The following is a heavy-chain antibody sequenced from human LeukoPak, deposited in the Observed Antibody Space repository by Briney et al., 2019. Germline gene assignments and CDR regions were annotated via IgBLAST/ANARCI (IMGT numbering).Heavy chain of an antibody. V-gene: IGHV3-73*01. D-gene: IGHD6-19*01. CDR3: TRQVYSSGWHDYYYMDV. J-gene: IGHJ6*03. CDR1: GFTFSNAW. CDR2: IRSKANSYAT. Sequence: GGSLRLSCAASGFTFSNAWMSWVRQAPGKGLEWVGRIRSKANSYATAYAASVKGRFTISRDDSKNTAYLQMNSLKTEDTAVYYCTRQVYSSGWHDYYYMDVWGKGTTVTVSS.